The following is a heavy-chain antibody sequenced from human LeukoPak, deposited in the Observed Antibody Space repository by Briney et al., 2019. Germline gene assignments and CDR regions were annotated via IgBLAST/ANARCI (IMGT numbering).Heavy chain of an antibody. CDR3: ARQGNYDSSGYFQVYY. Sequence: SETLSLTCTVSGGSISSSSYYWGWIRQPPGKGLEWIGSIYYSGSTYYNPSLKSRVTISVDTSKNQFSLKLCSVTAADMAVYYCARQGNYDSSGYFQVYYWGQGTLVTVSS. CDR2: IYYSGST. D-gene: IGHD3-22*01. V-gene: IGHV4-39*01. J-gene: IGHJ4*02. CDR1: GGSISSSSYY.